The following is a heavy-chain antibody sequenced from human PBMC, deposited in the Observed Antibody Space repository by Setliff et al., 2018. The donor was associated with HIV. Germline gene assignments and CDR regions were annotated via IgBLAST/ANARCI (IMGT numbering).Heavy chain of an antibody. J-gene: IGHJ4*02. D-gene: IGHD2-15*01. CDR1: GFTFSSYW. CDR2: INSDGSST. CDR3: ARARGGNSEWSY. V-gene: IGHV3-74*03. Sequence: PGGSLRLSCAASGFTFSSYWMHWVRQVPGKGLVWVSRINSDGSSTTYADCVKGRFTISRDNAKNTLYLQMNSLRAEDTAVYSCARARGGNSEWSYWGQGTLVTVSS.